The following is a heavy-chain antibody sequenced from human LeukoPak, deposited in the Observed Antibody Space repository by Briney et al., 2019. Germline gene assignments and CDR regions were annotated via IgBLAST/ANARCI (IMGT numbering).Heavy chain of an antibody. D-gene: IGHD6-13*01. J-gene: IGHJ4*02. CDR1: GFTFSNYG. CDR2: IWYDGINK. V-gene: IGHV3-33*01. CDR3: AREQYTNSWSLGY. Sequence: PGGSLRLSCAASGFTFSNYGMHWVRQAPGQGLDWVAVIWYDGINKYYSDSVKGRLTISRDNSKHTLYLQMNSLRAEDTAVYYCAREQYTNSWSLGYWGQGNMVTVSS.